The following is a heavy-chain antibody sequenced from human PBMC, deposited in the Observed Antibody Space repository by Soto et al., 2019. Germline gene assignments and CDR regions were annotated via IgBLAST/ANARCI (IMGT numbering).Heavy chain of an antibody. CDR2: ISWNSGSI. CDR3: AKDIRRYFDWSLDY. CDR1: GFTFDDYA. J-gene: IGHJ4*02. Sequence: PGGSLRLSCAASGFTFDDYAMHWVRQAPGKGLEWVSGISWNSGSIGYADSVKGRFTISRDNAKNSLYLQMNSLRAEDTALYYCAKDIRRYFDWSLDYWGQGTLVTVSS. D-gene: IGHD3-9*01. V-gene: IGHV3-9*01.